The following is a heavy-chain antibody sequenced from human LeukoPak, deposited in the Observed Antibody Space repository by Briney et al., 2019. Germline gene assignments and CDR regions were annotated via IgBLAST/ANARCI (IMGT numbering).Heavy chain of an antibody. D-gene: IGHD5-24*01. CDR2: INPSGGST. CDR3: ARDVQGRDGYNFLNASDI. V-gene: IGHV1-46*01. Sequence: GASVKVSCKASGYTFTGYFIHWVRQAPGQGLEWMGWINPSGGSTSYAQKFQGRVTMTRDMSTSTVYMELSSLRSEDTAVYYCARDVQGRDGYNFLNASDIWGQGTMVTVSS. CDR1: GYTFTGYF. J-gene: IGHJ3*02.